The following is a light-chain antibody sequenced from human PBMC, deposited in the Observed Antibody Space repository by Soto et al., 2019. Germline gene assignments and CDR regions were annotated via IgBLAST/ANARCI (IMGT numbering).Light chain of an antibody. CDR2: GAS. V-gene: IGKV3-15*01. J-gene: IGKJ2*01. CDR3: QHYGDWPPYT. Sequence: EIVMTQSPATLSVSPGDRATLSCRASQSITNNLAWYQHRPGRAPRLLIYGASTRASGIPARFSGSGSVTDFTLTINNLQPEDFADYYGQHYGDWPPYTFGQGTNLDIK. CDR1: QSITNN.